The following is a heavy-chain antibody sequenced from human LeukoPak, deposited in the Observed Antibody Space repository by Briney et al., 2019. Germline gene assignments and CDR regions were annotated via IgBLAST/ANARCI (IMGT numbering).Heavy chain of an antibody. Sequence: GGSLRLSCTASGFTFGDFAMNWVRQAPGKGLEWVGFVKTKVYGGTTEYAASVKGRFTSSRDASKSIVYLQMNCLKTEDTAVYYSSIAVAGTSDRYYLYYWGQGTLGTVS. CDR2: VKTKVYGGTT. CDR1: GFTFGDFA. V-gene: IGHV3-49*04. CDR3: SIAVAGTSDRYYLYY. J-gene: IGHJ4*02. D-gene: IGHD6-19*01.